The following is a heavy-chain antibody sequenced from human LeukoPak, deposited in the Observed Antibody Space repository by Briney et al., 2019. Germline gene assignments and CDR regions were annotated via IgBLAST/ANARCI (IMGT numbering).Heavy chain of an antibody. CDR2: IYYSGST. J-gene: IGHJ4*02. CDR3: ARPEATNWGYYFDY. V-gene: IGHV4-34*01. D-gene: IGHD7-27*01. CDR1: GGSFSGYY. Sequence: SETLSLTCAVYGGSFSGYYWSWIRQPPGKGLEWIGSIYYSGSTYYNPSLKSRVTISVDTSKNQFSLKLGSVTAADTAVYYCARPEATNWGYYFDYWGQGTLVTVSS.